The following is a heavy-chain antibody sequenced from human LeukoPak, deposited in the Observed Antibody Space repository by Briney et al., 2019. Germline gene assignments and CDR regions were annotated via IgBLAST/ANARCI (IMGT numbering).Heavy chain of an antibody. D-gene: IGHD5-12*01. CDR1: GYSFTSYW. J-gene: IGHJ4*02. CDR3: ARRYSGYEYFEY. V-gene: IGHV5-51*01. Sequence: GESLKISCKGSGYSFTSYWIGWVRQMPGKGLEWMWIIYPGDSDTRHSPSFQGQVTISADKSINTAYLHWSSLKASDTAMYYCARRYSGYEYFEYWGQGTLVTVSS. CDR2: IYPGDSDT.